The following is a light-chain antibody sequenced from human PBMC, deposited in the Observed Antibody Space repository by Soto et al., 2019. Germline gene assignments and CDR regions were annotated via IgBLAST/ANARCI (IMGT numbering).Light chain of an antibody. CDR3: QQSNSYRA. V-gene: IGKV1-5*03. Sequence: DIQMTQSPSTLSASVGDRVTITCRASQSIDTWLAWHQQKPGQAPKLLISKASSLESGVPSRFSGSGSGTEFTLTISSLQPDDSATYYCQQSNSYRAFGQGTKVEI. CDR2: KAS. CDR1: QSIDTW. J-gene: IGKJ1*01.